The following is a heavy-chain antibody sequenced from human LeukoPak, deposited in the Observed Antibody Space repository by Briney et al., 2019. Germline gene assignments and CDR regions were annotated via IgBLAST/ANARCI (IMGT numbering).Heavy chain of an antibody. Sequence: GGSLRLSCAASGFTFSSYAMHWVRQAPGKGLEWVAVISYDGSNKYYADSVKGRFTISRDNSKNTLYLQMNSLETEDTAVYYCARKTYGGNSWYFDYWGQGTLVTVSS. D-gene: IGHD4-23*01. CDR3: ARKTYGGNSWYFDY. J-gene: IGHJ4*02. CDR2: ISYDGSNK. V-gene: IGHV3-30-3*01. CDR1: GFTFSSYA.